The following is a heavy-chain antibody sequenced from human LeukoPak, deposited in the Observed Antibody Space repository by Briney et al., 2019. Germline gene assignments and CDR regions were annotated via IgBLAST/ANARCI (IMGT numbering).Heavy chain of an antibody. J-gene: IGHJ4*02. V-gene: IGHV3-74*01. CDR3: AKGAAASYDSSGYVDQ. Sequence: GGSLRLSCAASGFTFSSYWMHWVRQAPGKGLVWVSRIKSDGTSTDYADSVKGRFTISRDNSKNTLYLQMNSLRAEDTALYYCAKGAAASYDSSGYVDQWGQGTLVTVSS. CDR2: IKSDGTST. D-gene: IGHD3-22*01. CDR1: GFTFSSYW.